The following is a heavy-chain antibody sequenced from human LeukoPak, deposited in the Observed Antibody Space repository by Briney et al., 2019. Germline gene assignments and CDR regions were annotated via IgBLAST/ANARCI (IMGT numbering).Heavy chain of an antibody. CDR2: IYYSGST. Sequence: SETLSLTCAVSGYSISSGYYWGWIRPPPGKGLEWIGYIYYSGSTYYNPSLKSRVTISVDTSKNQFSLKLSSVTAADTAVYYCARAPYGGPDYWGQGTLVTVSS. V-gene: IGHV4-38-2*01. D-gene: IGHD4/OR15-4a*01. J-gene: IGHJ4*02. CDR1: GYSISSGYY. CDR3: ARAPYGGPDY.